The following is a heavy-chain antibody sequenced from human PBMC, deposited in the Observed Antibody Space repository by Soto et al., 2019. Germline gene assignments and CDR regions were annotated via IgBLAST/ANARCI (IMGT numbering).Heavy chain of an antibody. CDR2: TSYRSKWNV. J-gene: IGHJ6*02. CDR1: RDSVSSNSAA. CDR3: ARGRGAGEFVLVPTWGAPYYAYYGVDV. Sequence: PSQTLSLTCALSRDSVSSNSAAWNWIRHSPSRGLEWLGRTSYRSKWNVDYAVSVKGRITINADTSKNQFSLQLNSVTPEDTAVYYWARGRGAGEFVLVPTWGAPYYAYYGVDVWGQGTSVTVSS. D-gene: IGHD3-16*01. V-gene: IGHV6-1*01.